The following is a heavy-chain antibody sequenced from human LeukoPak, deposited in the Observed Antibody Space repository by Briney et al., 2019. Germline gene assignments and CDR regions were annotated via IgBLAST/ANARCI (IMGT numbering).Heavy chain of an antibody. CDR1: GFTFSNYD. V-gene: IGHV3-21*01. J-gene: IGHJ5*02. CDR2: ISSSSSYI. CDR3: ARDRGGSTSLLNWFDP. D-gene: IGHD2-2*01. Sequence: GGSLRLSCVASGFTFSNYDMNWVRQAPGKGLEWVAFISSSSSYIYYADSVKGRFTISRDNAKKSLYLQMNSLRAEDTAVYYCARDRGGSTSLLNWFDPWGQGTLVTVSS.